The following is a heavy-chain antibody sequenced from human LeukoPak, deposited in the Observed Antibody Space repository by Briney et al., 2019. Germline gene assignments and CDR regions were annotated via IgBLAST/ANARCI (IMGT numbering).Heavy chain of an antibody. CDR2: ISGSGGST. J-gene: IGHJ4*02. CDR3: AKVAPRAYYDILTGYPAG. D-gene: IGHD3-9*01. CDR1: GFTFSSYA. Sequence: GGSLRLSCAASGFTFSSYAMSWVRQAPGKGLEWVSAISGSGGSTYYADSVKGRFTISRDNSKNTLYLQMSSLRAEDTAVYYCAKVAPRAYYDILTGYPAGWGQGTLVTVSS. V-gene: IGHV3-23*01.